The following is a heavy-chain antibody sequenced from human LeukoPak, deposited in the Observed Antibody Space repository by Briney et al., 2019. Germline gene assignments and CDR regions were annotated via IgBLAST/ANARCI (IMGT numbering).Heavy chain of an antibody. J-gene: IGHJ4*02. D-gene: IGHD1-26*01. Sequence: SETLSLTCTVSGGSISSSSRYWGWIRQPPGKGLEWIGSLYYSGSTYYNPSLKSRITMSIDTSKNQFSLKLTSVTAADTAVYYCATTTIRLGYWGQGTLVTVSS. CDR3: ATTTIRLGY. CDR1: GGSISSSSRY. CDR2: LYYSGST. V-gene: IGHV4-39*07.